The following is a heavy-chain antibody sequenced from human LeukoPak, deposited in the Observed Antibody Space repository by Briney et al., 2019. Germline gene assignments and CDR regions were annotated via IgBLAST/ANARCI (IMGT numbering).Heavy chain of an antibody. Sequence: SQTLSLTCAISGDSVTSGIWNWIRQSPSRSLEWLGRTYHWSKWFNDYAVSVESRMTINADTSRNQFSLQLNSVTPEDTAVYYCARDLHGSRGEFDYWGQGTLVTVSS. CDR2: TYHWSKWFN. CDR3: ARDLHGSRGEFDY. D-gene: IGHD3-16*01. CDR1: GDSVTSGI. J-gene: IGHJ4*02. V-gene: IGHV6-1*01.